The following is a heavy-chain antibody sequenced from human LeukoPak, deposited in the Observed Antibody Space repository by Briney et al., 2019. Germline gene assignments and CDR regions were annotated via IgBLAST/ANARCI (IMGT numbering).Heavy chain of an antibody. CDR2: IHYSGST. V-gene: IGHV4-31*03. Sequence: SETLSLTCSVSGDSISSGAYYWSWIRHHPGKGLEWIGYIHYSGSTSYSPSLKSRVTILVDTSKNQFSLRLRSVTAADTAVYYCARGRSMITPGLYDYWGQGTPVTVSS. D-gene: IGHD4-23*01. J-gene: IGHJ4*02. CDR1: GDSISSGAYY. CDR3: ARGRSMITPGLYDY.